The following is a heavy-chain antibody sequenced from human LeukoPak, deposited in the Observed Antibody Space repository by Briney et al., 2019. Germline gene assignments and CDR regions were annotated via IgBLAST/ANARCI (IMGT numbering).Heavy chain of an antibody. CDR2: INWNGGST. D-gene: IGHD5-12*01. J-gene: IGHJ4*02. CDR3: ATLMRGPTGYSGYGGEDY. Sequence: GGSLRLSCAASGFTFDDYGMSWVRQAPGKGLEWVSGINWNGGSTGYAGSVKGRFTISRDNAKNSLYLQMNSLRAEDTAVYYCATLMRGPTGYSGYGGEDYWGQGTLVTVSS. V-gene: IGHV3-20*04. CDR1: GFTFDDYG.